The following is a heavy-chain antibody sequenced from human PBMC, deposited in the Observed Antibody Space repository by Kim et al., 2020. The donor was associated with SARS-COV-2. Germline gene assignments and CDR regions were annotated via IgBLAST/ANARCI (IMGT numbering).Heavy chain of an antibody. CDR1: GGSISSYY. V-gene: IGHV4-59*01. Sequence: SETLSLTCTVSGGSISSYYWSWIRQPPGKGLEWIGYIYYSGSTNYNPSLKSRVTISVDTSKNQFSLKLSSVTAADTAVYYCAMSRDGYNSKEITFDYWGQGTLVTVSS. CDR3: AMSRDGYNSKEITFDY. J-gene: IGHJ4*02. D-gene: IGHD5-12*01. CDR2: IYYSGST.